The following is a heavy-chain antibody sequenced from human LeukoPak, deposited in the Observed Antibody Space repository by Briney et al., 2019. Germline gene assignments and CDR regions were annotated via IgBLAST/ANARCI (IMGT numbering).Heavy chain of an antibody. CDR3: ARGSLVHYYGSGSYRIRAGFDS. J-gene: IGHJ4*02. CDR1: GFTFSSYS. CDR2: ISSSSSTI. V-gene: IGHV3-48*01. D-gene: IGHD3-10*01. Sequence: GGSLRLSCAASGFTFSSYSMNWVRQAPGKGLEWVSYISSSSSTIYYADSVKGRFTISRDNAKNSLYLQMNSLRAEDTAVYYCARGSLVHYYGSGSYRIRAGFDSWGQGTLVTVSS.